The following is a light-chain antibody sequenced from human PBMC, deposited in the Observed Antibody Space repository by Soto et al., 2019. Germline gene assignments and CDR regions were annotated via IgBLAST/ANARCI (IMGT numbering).Light chain of an antibody. J-gene: IGLJ2*01. CDR1: SSNIGAGYD. CDR3: QSYDSSLSGSGV. CDR2: GNT. Sequence: QSVLTQPPSVSGAPGQRVTISCTGSSSNIGAGYDVLWYQHLPGTAPKLLIYGNTNRPSGVPHRFSGSKSGTSASLAITGLQAEDEADYYCQSYDSSLSGSGVFGGGTKLTVL. V-gene: IGLV1-40*01.